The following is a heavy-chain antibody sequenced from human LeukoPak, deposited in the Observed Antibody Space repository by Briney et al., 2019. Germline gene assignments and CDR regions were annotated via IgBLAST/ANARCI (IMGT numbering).Heavy chain of an antibody. CDR2: INHSGST. CDR1: GGSFSGYY. V-gene: IGHV4-34*01. Sequence: PSETLSLTCAVYGGSFSGYYWSWIRQPPGKGLEWIGEINHSGSTNYNPSLKSRVTISVDTSKNQFSLKLSSVTAADTAVYYCASFPPRWNYHYYYYMDVWGKGTTVTVSS. CDR3: ASFPPRWNYHYYYYMDV. J-gene: IGHJ6*03. D-gene: IGHD1-1*01.